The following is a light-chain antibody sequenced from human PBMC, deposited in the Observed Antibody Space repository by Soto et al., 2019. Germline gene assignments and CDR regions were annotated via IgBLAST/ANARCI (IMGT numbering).Light chain of an antibody. CDR1: QSVSSSY. Sequence: EIVLTQSPGTLSLSPGERATLSCRASQSVSSSYLGWYQQKVGQAPRLLIHGASSRATGIPDRFSGSGSGTDFTLTISRLEPEDFAVYYRQQYGSSSLTFGGGTKVEIK. V-gene: IGKV3-20*01. CDR2: GAS. CDR3: QQYGSSSLT. J-gene: IGKJ4*01.